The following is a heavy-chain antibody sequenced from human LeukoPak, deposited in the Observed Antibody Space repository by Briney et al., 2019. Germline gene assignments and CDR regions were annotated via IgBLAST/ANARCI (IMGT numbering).Heavy chain of an antibody. CDR3: ARDGRSDGMDV. Sequence: SETLSLTCAVYGGSFSGYYWSWIRQPPGKGLEWIGYIYYSGSTNYNPSLKSRVTISVDTSKNQFSLKLSSVTAADTAVYYCARDGRSDGMDVWGQGTTVTVSS. V-gene: IGHV4-59*01. J-gene: IGHJ6*02. CDR1: GGSFSGYY. CDR2: IYYSGST. D-gene: IGHD3/OR15-3a*01.